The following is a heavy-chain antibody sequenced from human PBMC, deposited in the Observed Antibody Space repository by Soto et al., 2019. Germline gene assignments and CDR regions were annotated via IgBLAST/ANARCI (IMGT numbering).Heavy chain of an antibody. Sequence: LEIQPLTSAVYGGTFRGYYWSRIRQPPGKGLEWVGEINHSGSTNYHPSLKSRVTISVDTSKIQFSLKLSSGTAADTAVYYCARSPRYFWGGYDSRGAGDYMDVWGKGTTVTVSS. CDR1: GGTFRGYY. CDR3: ARSPRYFWGGYDSRGAGDYMDV. V-gene: IGHV4-34*01. CDR2: INHSGST. J-gene: IGHJ6*03. D-gene: IGHD3-3*01.